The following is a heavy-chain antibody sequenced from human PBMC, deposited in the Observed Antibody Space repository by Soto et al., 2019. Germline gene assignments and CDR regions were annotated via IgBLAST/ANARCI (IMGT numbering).Heavy chain of an antibody. V-gene: IGHV3-66*01. D-gene: IGHD6-19*01. CDR2: IYSGGST. J-gene: IGHJ1*01. CDR1: GFPVSSNY. Sequence: GGSLILSCAASGFPVSSNYMSWVRQAPGKGLEWVSVIYSGGSTYYADSVKGRFTISRDNSKNTLYPQMNSLRAEDTAVYYCARGPYSSGWFPYFQHWGQGTLVTVSS. CDR3: ARGPYSSGWFPYFQH.